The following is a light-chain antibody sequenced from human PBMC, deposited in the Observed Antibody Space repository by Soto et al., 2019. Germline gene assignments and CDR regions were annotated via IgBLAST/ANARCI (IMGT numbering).Light chain of an antibody. J-gene: IGKJ3*01. CDR2: SAS. CDR3: QQLSTYETFT. Sequence: DIQMTQSPSTLSAYVGDRVTITCRASQNIYTWLAWFQQKPGKAPKLLINSASTLENGVPSRFSGSGAGTEFTRTISSLQPDDFATYYCQQLSTYETFTFGPGTKVDIK. V-gene: IGKV1-5*03. CDR1: QNIYTW.